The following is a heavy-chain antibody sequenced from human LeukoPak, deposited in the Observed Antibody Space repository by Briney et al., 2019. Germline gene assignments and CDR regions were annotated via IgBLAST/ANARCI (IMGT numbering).Heavy chain of an antibody. Sequence: ASVKVSCKASGYTFTSYAMHWVRQAPGQRLEWMGWINAGNGNTKYSQKFQGRVTITRDTSASTAYMELSSLRSEDTAVYYCARDQQLVKGWFDPWGQGTLVTVSS. V-gene: IGHV1-3*01. CDR3: ARDQQLVKGWFDP. CDR1: GYTFTSYA. D-gene: IGHD6-13*01. J-gene: IGHJ5*02. CDR2: INAGNGNT.